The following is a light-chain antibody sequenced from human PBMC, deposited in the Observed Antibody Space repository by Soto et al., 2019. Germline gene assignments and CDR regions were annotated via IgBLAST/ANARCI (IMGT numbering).Light chain of an antibody. CDR3: QHYKSYSEA. J-gene: IGKJ1*01. CDR1: QTISSW. Sequence: DIQMTQSPSTLSGSLGNSVTIXXRASQTISSWLAWYQQKPGKAPKIXIYKASTLKSGVPSRFSGSGSGTEFTLTISSLQPDDFATYYCQHYKSYSEAFGQGTKVDI. V-gene: IGKV1-5*03. CDR2: KAS.